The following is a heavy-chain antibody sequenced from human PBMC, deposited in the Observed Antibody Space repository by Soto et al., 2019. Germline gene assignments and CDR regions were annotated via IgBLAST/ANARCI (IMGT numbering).Heavy chain of an antibody. J-gene: IGHJ6*02. CDR1: GFTFSSYW. CDR2: INSDGSST. V-gene: IGHV3-74*01. Sequence: GGSLRLSCAASGFTFSSYWMHWVRQAPGKGLVWVSRINSDGSSTSYADSVKGRFTISRDNAKNTLYLQMNSLRAEDTAVYYCARDYPYYYYYYGMDVWGQGTTVTVSS. CDR3: ARDYPYYYYYYGMDV.